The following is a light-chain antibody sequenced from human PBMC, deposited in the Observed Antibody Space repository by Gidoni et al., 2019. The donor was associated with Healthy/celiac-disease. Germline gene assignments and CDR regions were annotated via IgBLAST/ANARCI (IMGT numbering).Light chain of an antibody. J-gene: IGKJ4*01. V-gene: IGKV3-20*01. CDR1: KSVSSSY. CDR3: QQYGSP. CDR2: GAS. Sequence: IVFTQSPGTLSLSPGERATLSCRASKSVSSSYLAWYQQTPGQVPRLLTYGASSMATGIPDRVSGSGSGTDFTLTSSRLEPEDFAVYYCQQYGSPFGGGTKVEIK.